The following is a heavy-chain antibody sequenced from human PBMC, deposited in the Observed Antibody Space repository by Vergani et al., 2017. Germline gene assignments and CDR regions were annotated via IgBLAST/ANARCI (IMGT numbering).Heavy chain of an antibody. V-gene: IGHV3-20*04. J-gene: IGHJ3*02. D-gene: IGHD3-22*01. CDR1: GFTFDDYG. CDR3: ARDYYDSSGYYLMADAFDI. CDR2: INCNGGST. Sequence: EVQLVESGGGVVRPGGSLRLSCAASGFTFDDYGMSWVRQAPGKGLEWVSGINCNGGSTGYADSVKGRFTISRDNAKNSLYLQMNSLRAEDTALYYCARDYYDSSGYYLMADAFDIWGQGTMVTVSS.